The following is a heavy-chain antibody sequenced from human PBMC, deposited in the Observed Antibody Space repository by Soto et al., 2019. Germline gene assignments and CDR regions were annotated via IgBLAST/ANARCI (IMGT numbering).Heavy chain of an antibody. D-gene: IGHD2-2*01. CDR2: ISGSGGST. CDR1: GFTFSSYA. Sequence: GSLRLSCAASGFTFSSYAMSWVRQAPGKGLEWVSAISGSGGSTYYADSVKGRFTISRDNSKNTLYLQMNSLRAEDTAVYYCAKSPGSDLSEYPWGGYYYYGMDVWGQGTTVTVSS. J-gene: IGHJ6*02. V-gene: IGHV3-23*01. CDR3: AKSPGSDLSEYPWGGYYYYGMDV.